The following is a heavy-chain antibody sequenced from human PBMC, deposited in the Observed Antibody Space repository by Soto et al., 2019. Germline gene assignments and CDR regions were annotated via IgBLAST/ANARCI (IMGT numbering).Heavy chain of an antibody. V-gene: IGHV3-23*01. J-gene: IGHJ6*02. Sequence: XGSLILSCAAAGFTFSSYAMSWVRQAPGKGLEWVSAISGSGGSTYYADSVKGRFTISRDNSKNTLYLQMNSLRAEDTAVYYCAKVGGYYYYYGMDVWGQGPTVTVS. CDR3: AKVGGYYYYYGMDV. D-gene: IGHD3-16*01. CDR2: ISGSGGST. CDR1: GFTFSSYA.